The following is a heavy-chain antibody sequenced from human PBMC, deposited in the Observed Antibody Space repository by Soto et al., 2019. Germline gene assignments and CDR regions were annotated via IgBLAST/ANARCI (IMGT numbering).Heavy chain of an antibody. V-gene: IGHV4-39*07. D-gene: IGHD1-7*01. J-gene: IGHJ3*02. Sequence: SETLSPTCTVSGGSISSSSYYWGWIRQPPGKGLEWIGSIYYSGSTYYNPSLKSRVTISVDTSKNQFSLKLSSVTAADTAVYYCARGRGWNYAFDIWGQGTMVTVSS. CDR2: IYYSGST. CDR1: GGSISSSSYY. CDR3: ARGRGWNYAFDI.